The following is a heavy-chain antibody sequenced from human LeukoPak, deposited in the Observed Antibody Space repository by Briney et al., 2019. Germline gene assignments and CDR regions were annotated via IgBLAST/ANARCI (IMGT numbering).Heavy chain of an antibody. D-gene: IGHD5-12*01. CDR1: GFTFSSYS. CDR3: ARATTSAFDI. CDR2: ISSSSSYI. V-gene: IGHV3-21*01. Sequence: RGSLRLSCAASGFTFSSYSMNWVRQAPGKGLEWVSSISSSSSYIYYADSVKGRFTISRDNAKNSLYLQMNSLRAEDTAVYYCARATTSAFDIWGQGTMVTVSS. J-gene: IGHJ3*02.